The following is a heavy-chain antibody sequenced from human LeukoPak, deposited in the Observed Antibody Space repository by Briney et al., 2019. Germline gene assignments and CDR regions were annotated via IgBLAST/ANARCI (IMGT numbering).Heavy chain of an antibody. V-gene: IGHV4-59*08. D-gene: IGHD1-26*01. Sequence: SETLCLTCTASGGSISGYYWSWNRQPPGKELEWIGYIYYSGSTNYNPSLKSRVTISVDTSKNQFSLKLSSVTAADTAVYDCARHDEGSGSYYVGFEVVWFDPWGQGTLVTVSS. CDR1: GGSISGYY. J-gene: IGHJ5*02. CDR2: IYYSGST. CDR3: ARHDEGSGSYYVGFEVVWFDP.